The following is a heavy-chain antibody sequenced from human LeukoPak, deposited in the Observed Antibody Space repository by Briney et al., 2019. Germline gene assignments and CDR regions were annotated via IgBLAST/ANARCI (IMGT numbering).Heavy chain of an antibody. Sequence: GGSLRLSCAASGFTFSSYAMHWVRQAPGKGLEWVAVIPYDGSNKYYADSVKGRFTISRDNSKNTLYLQMNSLRAEDTAVYYCARDGGRITMIVMSGGAFDIWGQGTMVTVSS. CDR3: ARDGGRITMIVMSGGAFDI. D-gene: IGHD3-22*01. CDR2: IPYDGSNK. CDR1: GFTFSSYA. J-gene: IGHJ3*02. V-gene: IGHV3-30-3*01.